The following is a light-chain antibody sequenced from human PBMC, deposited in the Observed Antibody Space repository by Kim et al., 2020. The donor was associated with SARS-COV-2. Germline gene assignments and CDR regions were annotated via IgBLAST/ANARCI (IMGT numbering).Light chain of an antibody. Sequence: GRTAKLPSAARLVGVLSVPWSQQKPGQAPLLVISYETARPAGIRERVSGANAGHGATLTISRVAADDEAVFYCQVWDAGSGHPIFGGGTQLTV. CDR2: YET. J-gene: IGLJ2*01. CDR1: LVGVLS. V-gene: IGLV3-21*01. CDR3: QVWDAGSGHPI.